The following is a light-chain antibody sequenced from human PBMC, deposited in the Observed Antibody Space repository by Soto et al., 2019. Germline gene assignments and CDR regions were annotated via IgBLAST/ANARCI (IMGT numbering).Light chain of an antibody. J-gene: IGKJ2*01. V-gene: IGKV2-28*01. CDR2: LGS. CDR3: MQALQHPTRT. Sequence: DIVMTQSPLSLPVTPGEPASISCRSSQSLLHSNGYNYLDWYLQKPGQSPQLLIYLGSNRASGVPDRFSGSGSGTDFTLKISRVEAEDVGVYYCMQALQHPTRTFGQGTKLEIK. CDR1: QSLLHSNGYNY.